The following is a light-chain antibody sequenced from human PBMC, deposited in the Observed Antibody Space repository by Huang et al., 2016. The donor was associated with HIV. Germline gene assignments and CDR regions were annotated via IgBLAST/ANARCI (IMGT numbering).Light chain of an antibody. Sequence: EIVMTQSPATLSVSPGERATLSCRASQSVSSNLAWYQQKPGQAPRLLIYGASTRATGIPARFSGSGSGTELTLTISSLQSEDFAVYYCQQYNDWPPYTFGPGTKVHIK. J-gene: IGKJ3*01. CDR3: QQYNDWPPYT. CDR1: QSVSSN. V-gene: IGKV3-15*01. CDR2: GAS.